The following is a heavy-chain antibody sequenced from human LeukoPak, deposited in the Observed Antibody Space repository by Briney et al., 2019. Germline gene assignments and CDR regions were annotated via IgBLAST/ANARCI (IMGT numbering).Heavy chain of an antibody. V-gene: IGHV1-18*01. D-gene: IGHD1-1*01. Sequence: GASVKVSCKATGYTFTNYGISWVRQAPGQGLEWMGWISVDNGNTNYAQKLQGRVTMTRDTSISTAYMELSRLRSDDTAVYYCASLKWTTGTTEGYDPFDYWGQGTLVTVSS. CDR1: GYTFTNYG. CDR3: ASLKWTTGTTEGYDPFDY. J-gene: IGHJ4*02. CDR2: ISVDNGNT.